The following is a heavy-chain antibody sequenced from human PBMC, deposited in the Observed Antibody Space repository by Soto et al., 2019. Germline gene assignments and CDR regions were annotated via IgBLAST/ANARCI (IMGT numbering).Heavy chain of an antibody. J-gene: IGHJ4*02. CDR1: GYTLIELS. D-gene: IGHD6-13*01. CDR2: FDPEDGET. Sequence: GASVKVSCKVSGYTLIELSMHWVRQAPGKGLEWMGGFDPEDGETIYAQKFQGRVTMTEDTSTDTAYMELSSLRSEDTAVYYCAHIAAAPPHQPDYWGQGTLVTVSS. CDR3: AHIAAAPPHQPDY. V-gene: IGHV1-24*01.